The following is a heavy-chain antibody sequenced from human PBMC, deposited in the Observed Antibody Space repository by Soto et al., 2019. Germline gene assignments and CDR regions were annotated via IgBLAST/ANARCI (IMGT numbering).Heavy chain of an antibody. D-gene: IGHD3-10*01. CDR3: ATYYGSGSYFPDHYYYGMDV. CDR2: ISSTSSTI. V-gene: IGHV3-48*01. J-gene: IGHJ6*02. Sequence: EVQVVESGGGLVQPGGSLRISCAASGFTFSIYSMNWVRQAPGKGLEWISYISSTSSTIYYADSVKGRFTISRDNAKNSLYLRMNSLRAEDTAVYYCATYYGSGSYFPDHYYYGMDVWGQGTTVTVSS. CDR1: GFTFSIYS.